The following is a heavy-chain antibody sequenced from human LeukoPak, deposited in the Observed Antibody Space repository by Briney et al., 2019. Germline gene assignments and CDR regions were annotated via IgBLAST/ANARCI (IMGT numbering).Heavy chain of an antibody. J-gene: IGHJ4*02. CDR3: ARSKYYYDSRRFDFDY. CDR1: GGTFSSHS. CDR2: IIPIFGTA. D-gene: IGHD3-22*01. Sequence: GSWVKVSFKCSGGTFSSHSFSWVRQPPAQGLEWMGGIIPIFGTANYAQKFQGRVTITADESTSTAYMEMSSLRSEDTAVYYCARSKYYYDSRRFDFDYWGEGTLVTVSS. V-gene: IGHV1-69*01.